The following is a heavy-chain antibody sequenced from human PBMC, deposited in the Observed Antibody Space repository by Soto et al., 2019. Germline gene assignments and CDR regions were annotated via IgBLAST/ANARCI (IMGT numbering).Heavy chain of an antibody. D-gene: IGHD3-16*01. V-gene: IGHV1-18*04. CDR3: ARHRKGCYGDTCYYDIDV. J-gene: IGHJ6*02. CDR2: ISAYNGNT. CDR1: GYTFTSYG. Sequence: GASVKVSCKASGYTFTSYGISWVRQAPGQGREWMGWISAYNGNTNDAQKLQGRVTMTTDTSTSTAYMARRGLGADAKSVYSCARHRKGCYGDTCYYDIDVWGQGTRVRISS.